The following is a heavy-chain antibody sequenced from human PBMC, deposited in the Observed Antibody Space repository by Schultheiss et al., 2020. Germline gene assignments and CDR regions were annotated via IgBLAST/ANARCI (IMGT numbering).Heavy chain of an antibody. J-gene: IGHJ4*02. V-gene: IGHV3-30*04. CDR2: ISYDGSNK. CDR1: GFTFSSYA. Sequence: GESLKIACAASGFTFSSYAMHWVRQAPGKGLEWVAVISYDGSNKYYADSVKGRFTISRDNSKNTLYLQMNSLRAEDTAVYYCAKGLGIVAGETDYWGQGTLVNVYS. D-gene: IGHD6-19*01. CDR3: AKGLGIVAGETDY.